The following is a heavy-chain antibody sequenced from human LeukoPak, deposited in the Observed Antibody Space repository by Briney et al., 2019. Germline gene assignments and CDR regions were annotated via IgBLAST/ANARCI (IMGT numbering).Heavy chain of an antibody. CDR2: IYYSGST. D-gene: IGHD6-13*01. V-gene: IGHV4-59*01. CDR3: ARAAAGTSYYYYYYMDV. Sequence: KSSETLSLTCTVSGGSISSYYWSWIRQPPGKGLEWIGYIYYSGSTNYNPSLKSRVTISVDTSKNQFSLKLSSVTAADTAVYYCARAAAGTSYYYYYYMDVWGKGTTVTVSS. J-gene: IGHJ6*03. CDR1: GGSISSYY.